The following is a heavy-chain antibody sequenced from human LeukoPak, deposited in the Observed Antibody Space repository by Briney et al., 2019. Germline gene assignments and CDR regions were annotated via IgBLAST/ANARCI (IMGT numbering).Heavy chain of an antibody. CDR1: GFTFSSYA. V-gene: IGHV3-30-3*01. CDR2: ISYDRSNK. D-gene: IGHD3-22*01. J-gene: IGHJ4*02. CDR3: ARATYYYDSSGYYYTYYFDY. Sequence: GRSLRFSCAASGFTFSSYAMHWVRQAPGKGLEWVAVISYDRSNKYYADSVKGRFTISRDNSKNTLYLQMNSLRAEDTAVYYCARATYYYDSSGYYYTYYFDYWGQGTLVTVSS.